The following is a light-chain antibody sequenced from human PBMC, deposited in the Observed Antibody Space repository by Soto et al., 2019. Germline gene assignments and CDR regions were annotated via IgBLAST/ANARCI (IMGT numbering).Light chain of an antibody. Sequence: IHMTHSPSSLSSSVGDRVTVTCRTSQNINNYLNWYQQRPGKAPKLLIYSASTVQSGVPLRFSGSVSGTDFTLTISSLEPEDFATYYCEQTYSTPVTFGQGTRLEIK. CDR2: SAS. J-gene: IGKJ5*01. CDR3: EQTYSTPVT. CDR1: QNINNY. V-gene: IGKV1-39*01.